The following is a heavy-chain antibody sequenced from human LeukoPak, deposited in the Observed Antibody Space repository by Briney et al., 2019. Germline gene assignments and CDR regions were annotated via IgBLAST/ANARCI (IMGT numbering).Heavy chain of an antibody. V-gene: IGHV1-69*05. CDR2: IIPIFGTA. Sequence: GASVKVSCKASGGTFSGYAISWVRQAPGQGLEWMGGIIPIFGTANYAQKFQGRVTITTDESTSTAYMELSSLRSEDTAVYYCASRDYCSGGSCDKDYWGQGTLVTVSS. J-gene: IGHJ4*02. D-gene: IGHD2-15*01. CDR3: ASRDYCSGGSCDKDY. CDR1: GGTFSGYA.